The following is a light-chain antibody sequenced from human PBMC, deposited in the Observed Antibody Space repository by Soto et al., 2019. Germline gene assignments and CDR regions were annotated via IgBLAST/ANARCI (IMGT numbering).Light chain of an antibody. CDR3: AAWDDSLSGL. Sequence: VLTQPPSASGTPGQRVTISCSGSSSNIGSNYVYWYQQLPGTAPKLLIYRNNQRPSGVPDRFSGSKSGTSASLAISGLRSEDEADYYCAAWDDSLSGLFGTGTKVTVL. CDR2: RNN. J-gene: IGLJ1*01. V-gene: IGLV1-47*01. CDR1: SSNIGSNY.